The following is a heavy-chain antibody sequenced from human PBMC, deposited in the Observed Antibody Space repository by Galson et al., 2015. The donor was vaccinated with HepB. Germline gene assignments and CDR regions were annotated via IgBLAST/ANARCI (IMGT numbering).Heavy chain of an antibody. CDR3: ARGGLSYYHGSGSHDY. D-gene: IGHD3-10*01. CDR2: TYYRSKWYN. CDR1: GDSVSSNSAA. J-gene: IGHJ4*02. V-gene: IGHV6-1*01. Sequence: CAISGDSVSSNSAAWNWIRQSPSRGLEWLGRTYYRSKWYNDYAVSVKSRITINPDTSKNQFSLQLNSVTPADTAVYYCARGGLSYYHGSGSHDYWGQGTLVTVSS.